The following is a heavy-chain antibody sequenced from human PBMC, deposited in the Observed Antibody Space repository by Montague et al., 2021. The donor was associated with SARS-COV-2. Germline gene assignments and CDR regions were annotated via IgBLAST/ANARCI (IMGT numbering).Heavy chain of an antibody. V-gene: IGHV4-39*01. J-gene: IGHJ6*02. CDR1: GGSISSSSYY. CDR2: IYYSGST. Sequence: SETLSLTCTVPGGSISSSSYYWGWIRQPPGKGLEWIGSIYYSGSTYYNPSLKSRVTISVDTSKNQFSLKLSSVTAADTAVYYCAIEVGAMVYYYGMDVWGQGTMVTVSS. D-gene: IGHD1-26*01. CDR3: AIEVGAMVYYYGMDV.